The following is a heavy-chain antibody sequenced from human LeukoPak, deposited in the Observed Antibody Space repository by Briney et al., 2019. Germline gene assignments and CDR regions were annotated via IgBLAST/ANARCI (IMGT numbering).Heavy chain of an antibody. Sequence: ASVKVSCKASGYTFTNYYMHWVRQAPGQGLEWMGIINPSGGSTSYAQKFQGRVTMTRDTSTSTVYMELSSLRSEDTAVYYCARDRIVVVVAATLGAFDIWGQGTMVTVSS. J-gene: IGHJ3*02. V-gene: IGHV1-46*01. CDR1: GYTFTNYY. CDR3: ARDRIVVVVAATLGAFDI. D-gene: IGHD2-15*01. CDR2: INPSGGST.